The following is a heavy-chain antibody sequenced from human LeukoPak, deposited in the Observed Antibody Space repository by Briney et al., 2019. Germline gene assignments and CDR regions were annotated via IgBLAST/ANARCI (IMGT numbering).Heavy chain of an antibody. CDR1: GFTFASHA. D-gene: IGHD5-18*01. CDR2: ITGSAKST. J-gene: IGHJ4*02. V-gene: IGHV3-23*01. Sequence: GASLRLSCEASGFTFASHAMGWVRQAPGKGREWVSSITGSAKSTYYADSVKGRATISRDNSRNTVDLQLTSLRVEDTATYYCTKEDRQLVCAHWGQGTLVTVSS. CDR3: TKEDRQLVCAH.